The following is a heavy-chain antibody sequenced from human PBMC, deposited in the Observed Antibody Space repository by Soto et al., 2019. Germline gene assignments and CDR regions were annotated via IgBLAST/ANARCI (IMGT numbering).Heavy chain of an antibody. CDR3: ARDAYGEPTLEYYYYGMDV. CDR1: GFTFSSYS. Sequence: GSLRLSCAASGFTFSSYSMNWVRQAPGKGLEWVSSISSSSSYIYYADSVKGRFTISRDNAKNSLYLQMNSLRAEDTAVYYCARDAYGEPTLEYYYYGMDVWGQGTTVTVSS. V-gene: IGHV3-21*01. CDR2: ISSSSSYI. D-gene: IGHD4-17*01. J-gene: IGHJ6*02.